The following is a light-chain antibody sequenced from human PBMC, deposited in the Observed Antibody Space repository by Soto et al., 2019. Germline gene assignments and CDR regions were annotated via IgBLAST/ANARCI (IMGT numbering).Light chain of an antibody. CDR2: AAS. J-gene: IGKJ2*01. CDR3: LQDYSYPRT. Sequence: AIQMTQSPSSLSASVGDRVTITCRASQGIRNDLGWYQQRPGKAPKLLLYAASSLQTGVPSRFSGSGSGTDFTLTINTLQPEDFATYYCLQDYSYPRTFGQGTKLEIK. CDR1: QGIRND. V-gene: IGKV1-6*01.